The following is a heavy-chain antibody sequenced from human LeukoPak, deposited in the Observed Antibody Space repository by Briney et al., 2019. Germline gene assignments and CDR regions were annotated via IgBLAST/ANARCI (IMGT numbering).Heavy chain of an antibody. CDR3: ARNNGMDV. Sequence: AGGSLRLSCAVSGFTFSGFWMSWSRQAPGKGLEWVASINSDGSEGYYADVVKGRFTISRDNAKNSLYLQINSLRAEDTAVYYCARNNGMDVWGQGTTVIVSS. CDR1: GFTFSGFW. CDR2: INSDGSEG. V-gene: IGHV3-7*03. J-gene: IGHJ6*02.